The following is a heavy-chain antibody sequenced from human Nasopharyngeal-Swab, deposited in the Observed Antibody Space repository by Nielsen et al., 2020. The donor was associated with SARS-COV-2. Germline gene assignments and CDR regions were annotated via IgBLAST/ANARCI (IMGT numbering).Heavy chain of an antibody. V-gene: IGHV4-39*01. D-gene: IGHD3-10*01. Sequence: SETLSLTCTVSGGSISSSSYYWGWIRQPPVKGLEWIGSIYYSGSTYYNPSLKSRVTISVDTSKNQFSLKLSSVTAADTAVYYCARLTVLLWFGEPTYMDVWGKGTTVTVSS. CDR2: IYYSGST. CDR1: GGSISSSSYY. CDR3: ARLTVLLWFGEPTYMDV. J-gene: IGHJ6*03.